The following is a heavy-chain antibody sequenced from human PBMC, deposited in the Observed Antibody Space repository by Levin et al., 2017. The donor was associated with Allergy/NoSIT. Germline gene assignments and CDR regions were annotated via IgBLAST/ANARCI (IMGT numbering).Heavy chain of an antibody. CDR1: GFTFSNAW. Sequence: GESLKISCAASGFTFSNAWMSWVRQAPGKGLEWVGRIKSKTDGGTTDYAAPVKGRFTISRDDSKNTLYLQMNSLKTEDTAVYYCTTAGGHGKVTIFGVVSVPYYYYGMDVWGQGTTVTVSS. D-gene: IGHD3-3*01. CDR2: IKSKTDGGTT. V-gene: IGHV3-15*01. CDR3: TTAGGHGKVTIFGVVSVPYYYYGMDV. J-gene: IGHJ6*02.